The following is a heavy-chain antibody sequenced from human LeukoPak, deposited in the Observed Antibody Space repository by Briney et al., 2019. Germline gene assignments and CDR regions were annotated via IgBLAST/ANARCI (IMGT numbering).Heavy chain of an antibody. Sequence: PSETLSLTCAVYGGSFSGYYWSWIRQPPGKGLEWIGEINHSGSTNYNPSLKSRVTISVDTSKNQFSLKLSSVTAADTAVYYCASSDKYSSSSSRSYYFDYWGQGTLVTVSS. CDR1: GGSFSGYY. D-gene: IGHD6-6*01. J-gene: IGHJ4*02. CDR2: INHSGST. V-gene: IGHV4-34*01. CDR3: ASSDKYSSSSSRSYYFDY.